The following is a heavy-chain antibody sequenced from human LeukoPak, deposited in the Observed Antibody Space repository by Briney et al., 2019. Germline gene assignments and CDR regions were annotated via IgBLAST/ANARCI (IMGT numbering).Heavy chain of an antibody. Sequence: GGSLRLSCAASGFSVSNYYMSWVRQAPGKGLEWVSVIYSGGNKYYTDSVKGRFTISRDNPKNTVFLQMGSLRGEDTAVYYCARCYYDGSGFYYYFDYWGQGTLVTVST. J-gene: IGHJ4*02. CDR3: ARCYYDGSGFYYYFDY. V-gene: IGHV3-53*01. CDR2: IYSGGNK. D-gene: IGHD3-22*01. CDR1: GFSVSNYY.